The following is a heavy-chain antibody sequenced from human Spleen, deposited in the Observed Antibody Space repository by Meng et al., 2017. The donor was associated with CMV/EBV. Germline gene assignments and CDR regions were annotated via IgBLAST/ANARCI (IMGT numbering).Heavy chain of an antibody. Sequence: GESLRLSCAASGFPFSGSAMHWVRQPSGKGLEWVGRIRSKAYNYATEYAASVTGRFTISRDDSKNTTYLQMNSLKTDDTALYYCINYGDFDIYWGQGTLVTVSS. J-gene: IGHJ4*02. CDR1: GFPFSGSA. CDR2: IRSKAYNYAT. D-gene: IGHD4-17*01. CDR3: INYGDFDIY. V-gene: IGHV3-73*01.